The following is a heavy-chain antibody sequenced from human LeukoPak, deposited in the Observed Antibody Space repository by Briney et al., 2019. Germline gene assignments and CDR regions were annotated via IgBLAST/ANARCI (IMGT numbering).Heavy chain of an antibody. V-gene: IGHV4-4*07. CDR1: DGSISNYY. CDR2: VYSTGST. Sequence: SETLSLTCTVSDGSISNYYWSWIRQPAGKGLEWIGRVYSTGSTDYNPSLKSRVTMSVDTSKNQFSVKVNSVTAADTAVYYCARGLEVGADRALDYWGQGTLVTVSS. CDR3: ARGLEVGADRALDY. J-gene: IGHJ4*02. D-gene: IGHD1-1*01.